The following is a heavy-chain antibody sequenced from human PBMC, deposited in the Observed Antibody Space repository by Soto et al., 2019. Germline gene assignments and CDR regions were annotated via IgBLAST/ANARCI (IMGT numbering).Heavy chain of an antibody. V-gene: IGHV3-48*02. CDR2: ISSGSDDI. CDR3: ARGWPVYGISDRYGMDV. J-gene: IGHJ6*02. Sequence: EVQLVESGGGLVQPGGSLRLSCAASGFTFSSYSMDWLRQAPGKGLEWLSYISSGSDDIYYADSVKGRFTISRDNAKNSLYLQMNSLTDEDTAVYYCARGWPVYGISDRYGMDVRGQGTTVTVSS. D-gene: IGHD2-21*02. CDR1: GFTFSSYS.